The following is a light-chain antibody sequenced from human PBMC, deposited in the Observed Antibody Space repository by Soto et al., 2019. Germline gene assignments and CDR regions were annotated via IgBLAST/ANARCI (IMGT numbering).Light chain of an antibody. V-gene: IGKV3D-15*02. Sequence: EIVMTQSPATLSVSPGERATLSCRASQSVSSNLAWYQQKPGQAPRLLIYGASTRATGVPDRFTASGSGTDFTLTISRLEPEDFAVYYCQQYTKAPLTFGQGTKVDIK. J-gene: IGKJ1*01. CDR1: QSVSSN. CDR3: QQYTKAPLT. CDR2: GAS.